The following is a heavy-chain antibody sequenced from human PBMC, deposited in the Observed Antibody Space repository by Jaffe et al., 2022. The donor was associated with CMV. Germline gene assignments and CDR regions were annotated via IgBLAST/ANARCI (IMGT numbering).Heavy chain of an antibody. J-gene: IGHJ4*02. V-gene: IGHV1-58*01. CDR2: IVVGSGNT. D-gene: IGHD1-20*01. CDR3: GAGITGTTSSDY. Sequence: QMQLVQSGPEVKKPGTSVKVSCKASGFTFTSSAVQWVRQARGQRLEWIGWIVVGSGNTNYAQKFQERVTITRDMSTSTAYMELSSLRSEDTAVYYCGAGITGTTSSDYWGQGTLVTVSS. CDR1: GFTFTSSA.